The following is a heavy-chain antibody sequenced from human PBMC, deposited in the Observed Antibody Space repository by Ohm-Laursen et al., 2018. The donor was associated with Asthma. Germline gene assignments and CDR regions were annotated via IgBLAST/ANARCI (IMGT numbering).Heavy chain of an antibody. Sequence: SETLSLTCTVSGGSISSGDYYWSWIRQPPGKGLEWIGYIYYSGSTYYNPSLKSRVTISVDTSKNQFSLKLSSVTAADTAVYYCARALVVTALIDIWGQGTMVTVSS. D-gene: IGHD2-21*02. CDR3: ARALVVTALIDI. CDR1: GGSISSGDYY. V-gene: IGHV4-30-4*01. CDR2: IYYSGST. J-gene: IGHJ3*02.